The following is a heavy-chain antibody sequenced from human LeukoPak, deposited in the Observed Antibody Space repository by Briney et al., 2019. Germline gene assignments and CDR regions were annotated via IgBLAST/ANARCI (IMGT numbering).Heavy chain of an antibody. V-gene: IGHV1-69*13. CDR1: GGTFSSYT. Sequence: SVKVPCKASGGTFSSYTISWVRQAPGQGLEWMGGIIPIFGTANYAQKFQGRVTITADESTSTAYMELSSLRSEDTAVYYCARKDSSSWYFDYWGQGTLVTVSS. CDR2: IIPIFGTA. D-gene: IGHD6-13*01. J-gene: IGHJ4*02. CDR3: ARKDSSSWYFDY.